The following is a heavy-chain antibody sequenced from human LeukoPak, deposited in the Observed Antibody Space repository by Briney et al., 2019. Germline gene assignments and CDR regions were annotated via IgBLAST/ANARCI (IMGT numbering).Heavy chain of an antibody. CDR1: GYTFTSYD. J-gene: IGHJ4*02. Sequence: GASVKVSCKASGYTFTSYDINWVRQATGQGLEWMGWMSPNSGNTGYAQKFQGRVTITRNTSISTAYMELSSLRSKDTAVYYCARAKYYDSSGYPLDYWGQGTLVTVSS. CDR2: MSPNSGNT. V-gene: IGHV1-8*03. CDR3: ARAKYYDSSGYPLDY. D-gene: IGHD3-22*01.